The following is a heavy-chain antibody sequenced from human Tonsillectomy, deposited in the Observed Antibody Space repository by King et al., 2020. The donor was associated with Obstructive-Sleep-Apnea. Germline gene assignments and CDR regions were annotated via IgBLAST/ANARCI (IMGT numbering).Heavy chain of an antibody. CDR3: ARYYDSSGYWYFDL. CDR1: GFTFRNYW. V-gene: IGHV3-7*03. Sequence: VQLVESGGGLVQPGGSLRLSCAASGFTFRNYWMSWVRQAPGKGLEWVANIKQDGSEKYYVDSVKGRFTISRDNAKNSLYLQMNSLRAEDTAVYYCARYYDSSGYWYFDLWGRGTLVTVSS. J-gene: IGHJ2*01. D-gene: IGHD3-22*01. CDR2: IKQDGSEK.